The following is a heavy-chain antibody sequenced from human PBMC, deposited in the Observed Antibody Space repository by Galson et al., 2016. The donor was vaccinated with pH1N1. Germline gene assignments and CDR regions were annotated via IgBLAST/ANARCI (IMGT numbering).Heavy chain of an antibody. CDR3: ARSWWGIDY. CDR1: GFPFSDYW. Sequence: SLRLSCAASGFPFSDYWMHWVRQAPGKGLVWVARIDNDGRGTSHADSVRGRFAISRDNAENMLYLQMNSLRTDDTAAYYCARSWWGIDYWGQGALVTVSS. J-gene: IGHJ4*02. V-gene: IGHV3-74*01. D-gene: IGHD2-15*01. CDR2: IDNDGRGT.